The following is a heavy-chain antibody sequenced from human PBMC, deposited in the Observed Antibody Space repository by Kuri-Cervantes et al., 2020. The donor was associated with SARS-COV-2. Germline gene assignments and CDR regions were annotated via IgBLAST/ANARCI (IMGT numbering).Heavy chain of an antibody. V-gene: IGHV3-48*01. CDR2: ISSSSSTI. CDR3: ARDLSSGRDY. J-gene: IGHJ4*02. CDR1: GFTFSSYS. D-gene: IGHD3-10*01. Sequence: ETLSLTCAASGFTFSSYSMNWVRQAPGKGLEWVSYISSSSSTIYYADSVKGRFTISRDNAKNSLYLQMNSLRAEDTAVYYCARDLSSGRDYWGQGTLVTVSS.